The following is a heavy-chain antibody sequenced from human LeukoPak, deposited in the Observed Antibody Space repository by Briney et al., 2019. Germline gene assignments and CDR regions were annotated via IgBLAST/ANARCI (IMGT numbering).Heavy chain of an antibody. CDR2: IYYSGST. J-gene: IGHJ4*02. V-gene: IGHV4-39*01. CDR1: GGSISSSSYY. D-gene: IGHD3-3*01. Sequence: SETLSLTCTVTGGSISSSSYYWGWIRQPPGKGLEWIGSIYYSGSTYYNPSLKSRVTISVDTSKNQFSLKLSSVTAADTAVYYCARFGDLRLEWLFHWGQGTLVTVSS. CDR3: ARFGDLRLEWLFH.